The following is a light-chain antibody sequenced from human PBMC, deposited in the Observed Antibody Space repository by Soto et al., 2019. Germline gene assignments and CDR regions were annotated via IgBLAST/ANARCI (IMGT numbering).Light chain of an antibody. CDR1: QSVTSSY. Sequence: EIVLTQSPATLSLSPGERATLSCRASQSVTSSYLAWYQHKPGQAPRLLIYGASNRATGIPGRFSGSGSGTDFTLTISRLEPEDCAVYYCQQYGRSMYTFRQGTKLEI. V-gene: IGKV3-20*01. CDR2: GAS. CDR3: QQYGRSMYT. J-gene: IGKJ2*01.